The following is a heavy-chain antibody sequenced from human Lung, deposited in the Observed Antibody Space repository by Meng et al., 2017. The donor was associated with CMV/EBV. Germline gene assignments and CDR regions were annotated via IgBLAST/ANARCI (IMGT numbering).Heavy chain of an antibody. CDR1: GLTVSNNY. Sequence: GESLKISCAASGLTVSNNYMTWVRQAPGKGLECVSVIFGGGSTYYVDSVMGRFTISRDASKNTLYLQMNNLRADDTAVYYCARGYPDGDFDSWGQGTLVTVSS. J-gene: IGHJ4*02. CDR2: IFGGGST. CDR3: ARGYPDGDFDS. V-gene: IGHV3-53*01. D-gene: IGHD1-14*01.